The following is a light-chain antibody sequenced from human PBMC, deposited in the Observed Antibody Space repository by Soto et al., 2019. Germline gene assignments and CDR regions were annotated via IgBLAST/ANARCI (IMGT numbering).Light chain of an antibody. V-gene: IGKV3-20*01. CDR2: DTS. CDR3: QQYGTSEII. J-gene: IGKJ5*01. Sequence: EFVLTQSPGTLSLSPGERATLSCRASQSLTNSFIAWYQQRPGQAPRLLIYDTSSRASGIPDRFSGGGSGTDFTLTISRLETEGFAVFYCQQYGTSEIIFGQGTRLEIK. CDR1: QSLTNSF.